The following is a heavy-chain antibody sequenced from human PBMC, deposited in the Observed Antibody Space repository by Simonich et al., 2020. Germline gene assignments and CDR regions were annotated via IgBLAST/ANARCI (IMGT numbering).Heavy chain of an antibody. V-gene: IGHV3-7*01. D-gene: IGHD3-10*01. CDR3: ARDREVYGSGSYYNY. J-gene: IGHJ4*02. Sequence: EVQLVESGGGLVQPGGSLRLSCAASGFTFSSDWMSWVRQAPGKGLEWVANIKKDGSEKYYGDSVKGRFTISRDNAKNSLYLQMNSLRAEDTAVYYCARDREVYGSGSYYNYWGQGTLVTVSS. CDR2: IKKDGSEK. CDR1: GFTFSSDW.